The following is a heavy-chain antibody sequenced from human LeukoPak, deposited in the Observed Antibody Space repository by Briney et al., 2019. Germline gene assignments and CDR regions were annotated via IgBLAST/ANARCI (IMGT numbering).Heavy chain of an antibody. CDR2: IIPIFGTA. J-gene: IGHJ4*02. V-gene: IGHV1-69*05. CDR3: ARDLSYYDSSGYFY. CDR1: GGTFSSYA. Sequence: SVKVSCKASGGTFSSYAISWVRQAPGPGLEWMGRIIPIFGTANYAQKFQGRVTITTDESTSTAYMELSSLRSEDTAVYYCARDLSYYDSSGYFYWGQGTLVTVSS. D-gene: IGHD3-22*01.